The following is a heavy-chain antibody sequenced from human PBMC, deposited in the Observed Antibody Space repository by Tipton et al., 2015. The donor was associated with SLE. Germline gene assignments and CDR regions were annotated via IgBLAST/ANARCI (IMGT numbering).Heavy chain of an antibody. V-gene: IGHV1-18*01. CDR2: ISTYNGIT. Sequence: QLVQSGAEVKKPGASVKVSCKTSGYNSLRYGITWVRQDPGQGLEWMRWISTYNGITNYPQKLQDRFTMTTDTATSTVYMELRSLTSDDSAVYYCSRASFSRIYDFEYWGLGALFTVSS. D-gene: IGHD3-16*01. CDR3: SRASFSRIYDFEY. J-gene: IGHJ4*02. CDR1: GYNSLRYG.